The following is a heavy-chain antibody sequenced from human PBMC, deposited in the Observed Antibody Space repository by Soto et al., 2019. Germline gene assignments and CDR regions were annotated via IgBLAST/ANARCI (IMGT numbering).Heavy chain of an antibody. Sequence: SETLSLTCAVYGGSFSGYYWSWIRQPPGKGLEWIGEINHSGSTNYNPSLKSRVTISVDTSKNQFSLKLSSVTAADTAVYYCARLITFGGAAFDYWGQGTLVTVSS. D-gene: IGHD3-16*01. CDR1: GGSFSGYY. V-gene: IGHV4-34*01. CDR3: ARLITFGGAAFDY. J-gene: IGHJ4*02. CDR2: INHSGST.